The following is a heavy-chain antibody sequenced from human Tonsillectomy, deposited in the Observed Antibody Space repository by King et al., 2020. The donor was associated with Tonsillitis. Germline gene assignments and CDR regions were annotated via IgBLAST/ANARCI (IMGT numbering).Heavy chain of an antibody. CDR1: GVTFNDYA. V-gene: IGHV3-9*01. CDR3: ARELRTFDI. Sequence: VQLVESGGGLVQPGRSLRLSCAASGVTFNDYAMHWVRQAPGKGLEWVSGISWNSGSIGHADSVKGRFTISRDNAKNSLYLQMNSLRAEDTALYFCARELRTFDIWGQGTMVTVSS. J-gene: IGHJ3*02. D-gene: IGHD1-1*01. CDR2: ISWNSGSI.